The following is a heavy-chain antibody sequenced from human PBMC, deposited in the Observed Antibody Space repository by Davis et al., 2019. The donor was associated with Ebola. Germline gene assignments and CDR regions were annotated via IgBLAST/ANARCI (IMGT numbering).Heavy chain of an antibody. CDR2: VSSSGST. V-gene: IGHV4-59*08. CDR1: DGSMSSYY. CDR3: ASWGPYDYVWGSYGY. J-gene: IGHJ4*02. D-gene: IGHD3-16*01. Sequence: MPSETLSLTCTVSDGSMSSYYWSWFRQTPGKGLEWIGYVSSSGSTNYNSSLESRVTISVDTSKNQFSLKLSSVTAADTAVYYCASWGPYDYVWGSYGYWGQGTLVTVSS.